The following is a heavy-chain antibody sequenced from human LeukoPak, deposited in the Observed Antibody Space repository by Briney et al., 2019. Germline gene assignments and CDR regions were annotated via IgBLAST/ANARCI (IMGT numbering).Heavy chain of an antibody. CDR2: IYPGDSDT. J-gene: IGHJ5*02. CDR3: ARLSLSGDWFDP. D-gene: IGHD5/OR15-5a*01. V-gene: IGHV5-51*01. CDR1: GYSFTSYW. Sequence: GESLKISCKGSGYSFTSYWIGWVRQMPGKGLEWMGIIYPGDSDTRYSPSFQGHVTISADKSISTAYLRWSSLEASDTAMYYRARLSLSGDWFDPWGQGTLVTVSS.